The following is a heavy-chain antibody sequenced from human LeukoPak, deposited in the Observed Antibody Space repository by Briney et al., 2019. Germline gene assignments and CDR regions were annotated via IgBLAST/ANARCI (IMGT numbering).Heavy chain of an antibody. D-gene: IGHD1-26*01. CDR3: ARDGIDY. Sequence: GGSLRLSCAASGFTFSSYEMNGVRQAPGKGLEWVSYISSSGTLIYNADSVKGRFTISRDNARNSLYLQMNSLRAEDTAVYYCARDGIDYWGQGTLVTVSS. CDR2: ISSSGTLI. V-gene: IGHV3-48*03. CDR1: GFTFSSYE. J-gene: IGHJ4*02.